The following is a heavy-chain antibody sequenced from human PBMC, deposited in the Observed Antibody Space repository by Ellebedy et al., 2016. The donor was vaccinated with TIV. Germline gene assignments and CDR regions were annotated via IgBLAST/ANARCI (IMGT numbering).Heavy chain of an antibody. CDR3: GRAREPGPFAYYYYGMDV. Sequence: SLKISCAGSGFTFSDYFMSWVRQAPGKGLEWISYIPASGPGIYYADSVKGQFTVARDNAHKSLHLQMNNLRGDETAVYYCGRAREPGPFAYYYYGMDVWGQGTTVTVSS. CDR2: IPASGPGI. CDR1: GFTFSDYF. J-gene: IGHJ6*01. D-gene: IGHD1-1*01. V-gene: IGHV3-11*01.